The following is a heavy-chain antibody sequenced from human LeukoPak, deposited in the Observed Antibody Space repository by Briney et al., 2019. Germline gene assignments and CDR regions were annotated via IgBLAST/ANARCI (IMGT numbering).Heavy chain of an antibody. V-gene: IGHV3-74*01. J-gene: IGHJ4*02. CDR1: GFTFSSYW. CDR3: ARVSGAQEY. Sequence: GGSLRLSCAASGFTFSSYWMHWVRQAPGKGLEWVSRINNDGSGTTYVDSVKGRFTISRDNAKNTLYLQMNSLRAEDTAVYYCARVSGAQEYWGQGTLVTVSS. D-gene: IGHD4-17*01. CDR2: INNDGSGT.